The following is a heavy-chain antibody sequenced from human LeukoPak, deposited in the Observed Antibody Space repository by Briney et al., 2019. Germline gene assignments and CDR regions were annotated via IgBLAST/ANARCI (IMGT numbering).Heavy chain of an antibody. CDR1: GGTFSSYA. J-gene: IGHJ4*02. D-gene: IGHD5-18*01. CDR3: ARGSSYGFSMGY. V-gene: IGHV1-69*05. Sequence: SVKVSCKASGGTFSSYAISWVRQAPGQGLEWMGGIIPIFGTANYAQKLQGRVTMTTDTSTGTAYMELRSLRSDDTAVYYCARGSSYGFSMGYWGQGTLVTVSS. CDR2: IIPIFGTA.